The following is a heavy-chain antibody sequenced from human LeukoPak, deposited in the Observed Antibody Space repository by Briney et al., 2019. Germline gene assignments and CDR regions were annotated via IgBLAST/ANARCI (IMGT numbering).Heavy chain of an antibody. V-gene: IGHV3-73*01. CDR1: GFTFSGSA. J-gene: IGHJ4*02. Sequence: PGGSLRLSCAASGFTFSGSAMHWVRQASGKGLEWVGRIRSKANSYATAYAALVKGRFTISRDDSKNTAYLQMNSLKTEDTAVYYCTSGIVVVTATIVDYWGQGTLVTVSS. CDR3: TSGIVVVTATIVDY. D-gene: IGHD2-21*02. CDR2: IRSKANSYAT.